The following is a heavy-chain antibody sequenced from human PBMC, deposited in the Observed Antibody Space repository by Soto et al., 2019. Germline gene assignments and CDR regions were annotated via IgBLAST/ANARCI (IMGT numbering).Heavy chain of an antibody. CDR2: IWYDGSNK. J-gene: IGHJ3*02. Sequence: QVQLVESGGGVVQPGRSLRLSCAASGFTFSSYGMHWVHQAPGKGLEWVAVIWYDGSNKYYADSVKGRFTISRDNSKNTLYLQMNSLRAEDTAVYYCARLYYYDSSGYSTSSAFDIWGQGTMVTVSS. V-gene: IGHV3-33*01. CDR3: ARLYYYDSSGYSTSSAFDI. CDR1: GFTFSSYG. D-gene: IGHD3-22*01.